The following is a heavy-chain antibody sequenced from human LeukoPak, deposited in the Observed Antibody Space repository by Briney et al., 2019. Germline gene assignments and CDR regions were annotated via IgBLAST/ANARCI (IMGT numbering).Heavy chain of an antibody. CDR2: ISGSGGST. CDR1: GFTFSSYA. CDR3: AKDRLLNCRGDCYIFDY. V-gene: IGHV3-23*01. Sequence: GGSLRLSCAASGFTFSSYAMSWVRQAPGKGLEWVSAISGSGGSTYYADSVRGRFTISRDNSKNTLYLQMSSLRAADTAVYYCAKDRLLNCRGDCYIFDYWGQGTVVTVSS. J-gene: IGHJ4*02. D-gene: IGHD2-21*02.